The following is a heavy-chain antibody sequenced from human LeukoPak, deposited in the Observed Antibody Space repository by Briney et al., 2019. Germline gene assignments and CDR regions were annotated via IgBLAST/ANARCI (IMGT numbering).Heavy chain of an antibody. D-gene: IGHD1-26*01. CDR2: ISSSGSTI. V-gene: IGHV3-48*03. CDR3: ARALVGATIGYFDF. J-gene: IGHJ4*02. CDR1: GFTFSSYE. Sequence: GGSLRLSCAASGFTFSSYEMNWVRQAPGKGLEWVSYISSSGSTIYYADSVKGRFTISRDNAKNSLYLQMNTLGVEDTAVYYCARALVGATIGYFDFWGQGTLVTVSS.